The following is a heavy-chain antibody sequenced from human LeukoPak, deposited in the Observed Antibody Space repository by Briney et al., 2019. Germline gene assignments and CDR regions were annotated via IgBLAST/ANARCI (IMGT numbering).Heavy chain of an antibody. V-gene: IGHV3-33*01. CDR2: IYYDGSNK. Sequence: GGSLRLSCAASGFKFSNFGVHWIRQAPGKGLEWVSVIYYDGSNKYYADSVKGRFTISKDNSKNMLYLQMNGLRAEDTAVYYCARVWTSGSYGDYWGQGTLVTVSS. CDR3: ARVWTSGSYGDY. D-gene: IGHD3-10*01. CDR1: GFKFSNFG. J-gene: IGHJ4*02.